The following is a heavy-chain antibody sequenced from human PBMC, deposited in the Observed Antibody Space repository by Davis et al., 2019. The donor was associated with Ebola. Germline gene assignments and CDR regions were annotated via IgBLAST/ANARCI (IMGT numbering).Heavy chain of an antibody. CDR2: ITNDGTRT. D-gene: IGHD4-17*01. Sequence: GESLKISCAASGFIFSDYWMNWVRQTPGKGLVWVSRITNDGTRTSYADSVQGRFTISRDSSMNTVYLQMSSLRAEDTAVYYCARAEDDYGEYPDALDIWGQGTVVTVSS. J-gene: IGHJ3*02. CDR1: GFIFSDYW. CDR3: ARAEDDYGEYPDALDI. V-gene: IGHV3-74*01.